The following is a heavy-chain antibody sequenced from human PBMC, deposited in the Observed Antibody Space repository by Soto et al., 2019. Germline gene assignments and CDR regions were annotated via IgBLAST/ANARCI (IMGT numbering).Heavy chain of an antibody. CDR2: ISSSSTI. CDR3: ARVIMDV. J-gene: IGHJ6*02. CDR1: GFTFSSYS. V-gene: IGHV3-48*02. Sequence: PGGSLRLSCAASGFTFSSYSMNWVRQAPGKGLEWVSYISSSSTIYYADSVKGRFTISRDNAKNSLYLQMNSLRDEDTAVYYCARVIMDVWGQGTTVTVSS.